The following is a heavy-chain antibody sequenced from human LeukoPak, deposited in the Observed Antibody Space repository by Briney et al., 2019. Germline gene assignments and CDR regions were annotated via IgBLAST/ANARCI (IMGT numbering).Heavy chain of an antibody. Sequence: ASVKVSCKASGYTFTGYYMHWVRQAPGQGLEWMGWINPNSGGTNYAQKFQGRATMTRDTSISTAYMELSRLRSDDTAVYYCAREGVVVPAAARPFDYWGQGTLVTVSS. D-gene: IGHD2-2*01. J-gene: IGHJ4*02. V-gene: IGHV1-2*02. CDR2: INPNSGGT. CDR3: AREGVVVPAAARPFDY. CDR1: GYTFTGYY.